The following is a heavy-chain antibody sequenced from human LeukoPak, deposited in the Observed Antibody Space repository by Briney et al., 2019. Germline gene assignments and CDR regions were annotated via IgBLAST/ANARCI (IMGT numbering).Heavy chain of an antibody. CDR3: ARGPPDVDTAMDFDY. CDR1: GGTFSSYA. Sequence: ASVKVSCKASGGTFSSYAISWVRQAPGQGLEWMGRIIPILGIANYAQKFQGRVTITADKSTSTAYMELSSLRSEDTAVYYCARGPPDVDTAMDFDYWGQGTLVTVSS. CDR2: IIPILGIA. V-gene: IGHV1-69*04. J-gene: IGHJ4*02. D-gene: IGHD5-18*01.